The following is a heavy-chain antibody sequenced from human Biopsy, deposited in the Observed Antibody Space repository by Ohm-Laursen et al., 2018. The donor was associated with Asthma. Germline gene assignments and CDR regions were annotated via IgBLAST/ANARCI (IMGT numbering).Heavy chain of an antibody. J-gene: IGHJ2*01. V-gene: IGHV4-39*02. CDR3: ARAVSSSSYWYFDL. Sequence: GTLSHTCIVSGDAMSTSGSYWGWIRQSPGKGLEWIGSIYYSGRTYYNPSLESRVTISADTSKNHFSLKVTSVTAADTAVYYCARAVSSSSYWYFDLWGRGDLVTVSS. CDR1: GDAMSTSGSY. D-gene: IGHD6-6*01. CDR2: IYYSGRT.